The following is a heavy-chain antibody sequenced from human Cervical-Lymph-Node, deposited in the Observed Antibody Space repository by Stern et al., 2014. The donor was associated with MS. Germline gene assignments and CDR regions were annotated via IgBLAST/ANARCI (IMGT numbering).Heavy chain of an antibody. V-gene: IGHV3-33*01. CDR2: IWYDGTKK. J-gene: IGHJ4*02. Sequence: VHLVESGGGVVQPGRSLRLSCAASGFTFSDYGMHWVRQAPGKGLEWLAIIWYDGTKKYYADSVKGRFTISRDNSNNTLYLQMNSLRAEDTAVYYCARDASWIQLWSYFDYWGQGTLVTVSS. CDR1: GFTFSDYG. CDR3: ARDASWIQLWSYFDY. D-gene: IGHD5-18*01.